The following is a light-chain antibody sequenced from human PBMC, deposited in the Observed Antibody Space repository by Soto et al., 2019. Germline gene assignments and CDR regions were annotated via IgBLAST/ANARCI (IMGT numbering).Light chain of an antibody. Sequence: IVMPQSPATLSLSPGEGATLSCRARQSITNYLAWYQQKPGQAPRLLIDGASSRATGVPDRFSGTGSGTDFTLTISRLEPEDFAVFYCQQYGNSPITFGQGTRLEIK. J-gene: IGKJ5*01. CDR2: GAS. V-gene: IGKV3-20*01. CDR3: QQYGNSPIT. CDR1: QSITNY.